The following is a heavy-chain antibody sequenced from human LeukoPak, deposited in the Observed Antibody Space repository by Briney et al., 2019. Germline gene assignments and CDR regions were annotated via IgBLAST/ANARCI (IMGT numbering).Heavy chain of an antibody. V-gene: IGHV4-34*01. CDR3: ASSIVVVVADAFDI. CDR1: GGSFSGYY. CDR2: INHSGST. J-gene: IGHJ3*02. Sequence: KPSETLSLTCAVYGGSFSGYYWSWIRQPPGKGLEWIGEINHSGSTNYNPSLKSRVTISVDTSKNQFSLKLSSVTAADTAVYYCASSIVVVVADAFDIWGQGTMVIVSS. D-gene: IGHD2-15*01.